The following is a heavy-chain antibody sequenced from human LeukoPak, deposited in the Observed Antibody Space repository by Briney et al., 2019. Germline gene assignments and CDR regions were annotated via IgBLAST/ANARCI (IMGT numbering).Heavy chain of an antibody. CDR3: ARPPYGGVDY. Sequence: GGSLRLSCAASGLTVSSYMSWVRQAPGKGLEWVSVIYSGGSVYYADSVKGRFTISRDKSKNTLYLQMNSLRAEDTAVYYCARPPYGGVDYWGQGTLVTVSS. CDR2: IYSGGSV. D-gene: IGHD4-23*01. J-gene: IGHJ4*02. CDR1: GLTVSSY. V-gene: IGHV3-66*04.